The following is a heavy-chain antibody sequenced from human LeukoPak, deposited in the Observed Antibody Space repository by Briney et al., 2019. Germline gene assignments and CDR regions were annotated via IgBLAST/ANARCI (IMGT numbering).Heavy chain of an antibody. J-gene: IGHJ6*02. CDR1: GYNFATYW. Sequence: GESLKISCKTSGYNFATYWIGWVRHMPGKGLEWMAIIFLRDSDTRYSPSSQGHVTISADRSTTTAYLQWSSLKASDTAIYYCARQGATPTNYYYYGLDVWGQGTTVTVSS. V-gene: IGHV5-51*01. D-gene: IGHD2-8*01. CDR3: ARQGATPTNYYYYGLDV. CDR2: IFLRDSDT.